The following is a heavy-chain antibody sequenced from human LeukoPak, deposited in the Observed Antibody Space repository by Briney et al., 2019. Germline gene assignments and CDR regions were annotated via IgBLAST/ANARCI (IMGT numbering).Heavy chain of an antibody. Sequence: PSETLSLTCTVSGVSISSYYWNWIRQPAGKGLEWIGRIYTSGSTNFNPSLKIRVTMSVDKSKNQFSLKLSSVTAADTAVYYCARGGVVTQPGYFQHWGQGTLVTVSS. CDR2: IYTSGST. D-gene: IGHD3-3*01. CDR1: GVSISSYY. V-gene: IGHV4-4*07. J-gene: IGHJ1*01. CDR3: ARGGVVTQPGYFQH.